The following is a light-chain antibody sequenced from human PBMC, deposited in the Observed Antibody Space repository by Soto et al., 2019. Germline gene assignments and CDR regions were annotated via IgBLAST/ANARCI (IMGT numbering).Light chain of an antibody. V-gene: IGLV1-40*01. J-gene: IGLJ2*01. CDR3: QSYDSSLSGVV. Sequence: QSLLTQPPSVSGAPGQRVTISCTGSSSNIGAGYDVHWYQQLPGTAPKLLIYGNNNRPSGVPDRFSGSKSGTSPSLAITGLQAEDEADYYCQSYDSSLSGVVFGGGTKLTVL. CDR2: GNN. CDR1: SSNIGAGYD.